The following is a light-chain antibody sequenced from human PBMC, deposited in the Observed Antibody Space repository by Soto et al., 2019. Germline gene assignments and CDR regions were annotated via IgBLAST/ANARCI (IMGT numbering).Light chain of an antibody. CDR3: CSYAANFLV. Sequence: QSALTQPRSVSGSPGQSVAISCTGTSSDVGDYSFVSWYQQHPGKAPKLMIYDVSKRPSGVPDRFSGSKSGNTASLIISGLQTDDEADYYCCSYAANFLVLDGGTKLTVL. CDR1: SSDVGDYSF. J-gene: IGLJ2*01. CDR2: DVS. V-gene: IGLV2-11*01.